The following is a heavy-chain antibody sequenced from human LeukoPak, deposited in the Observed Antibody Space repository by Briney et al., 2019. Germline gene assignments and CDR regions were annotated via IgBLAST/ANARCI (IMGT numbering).Heavy chain of an antibody. CDR2: INPNSGDT. Sequence: GASVKVSCKASGYTFTGYYMHWVRQAPGQGLEWMGWINPNSGDTNYAQKFQGRVTMTRDTSISTAYMELSRLRSDDTAVYYCARKGRDYSSGFDYWGQGTLVTVSS. V-gene: IGHV1-2*02. J-gene: IGHJ4*02. D-gene: IGHD6-19*01. CDR1: GYTFTGYY. CDR3: ARKGRDYSSGFDY.